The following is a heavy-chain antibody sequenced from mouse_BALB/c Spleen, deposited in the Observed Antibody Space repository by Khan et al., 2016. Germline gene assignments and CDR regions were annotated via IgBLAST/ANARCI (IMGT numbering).Heavy chain of an antibody. J-gene: IGHJ3*01. Sequence: EVELVESGGGLVQPGGSLRLSCATSGFTFTDYYMSWVRQPPGKALEWLGFIRNKANGYTTEYSASVKGRFTIARDNYQSILYLQMNTLRAEDSATYYFARDIYYGNYDWFAYWGQGTLVTVSA. CDR1: GFTFTDYY. CDR3: ARDIYYGNYDWFAY. CDR2: IRNKANGYTT. D-gene: IGHD2-1*01. V-gene: IGHV7-3*02.